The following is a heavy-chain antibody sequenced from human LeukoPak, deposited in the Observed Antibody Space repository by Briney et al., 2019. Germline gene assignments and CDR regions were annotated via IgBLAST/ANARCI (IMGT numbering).Heavy chain of an antibody. J-gene: IGHJ4*02. CDR1: GFSFSSYG. D-gene: IGHD3-9*01. Sequence: TGRSLRLSCAASGFSFSSYGMHWDRQAPGKGLEWVAVIWYDGGNKYYADSVMGRFTISRDNSKNTLYLQMNSLRAEDTAVYYCARDVQSQLRYFDWLLNSWGQGTLVTVSS. V-gene: IGHV3-33*01. CDR2: IWYDGGNK. CDR3: ARDVQSQLRYFDWLLNS.